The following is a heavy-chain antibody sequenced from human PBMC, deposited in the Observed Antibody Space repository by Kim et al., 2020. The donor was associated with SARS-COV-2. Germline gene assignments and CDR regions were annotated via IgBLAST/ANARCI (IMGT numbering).Heavy chain of an antibody. J-gene: IGHJ4*02. CDR3: AKDGNAWAVAGTIVYYFDY. Sequence: RFTISRDNAKNSLYLKMNSLRAEDTALYYCAKDGNAWAVAGTIVYYFDYWGQGTLVTVSS. D-gene: IGHD6-19*01. V-gene: IGHV3-9*01.